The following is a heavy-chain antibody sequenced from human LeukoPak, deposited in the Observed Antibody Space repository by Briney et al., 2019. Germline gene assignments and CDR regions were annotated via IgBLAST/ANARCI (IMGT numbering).Heavy chain of an antibody. Sequence: PGGSLRLSCAASGFTFNYGMHWVRQAPGKGLEWVAVISFDGVNTFYADSVKGRFTISRDNSNNTVYLQMNNLRPEDTAVFYCARGQGYESYYYMDVWGKGTTVSVSS. CDR2: ISFDGVNT. J-gene: IGHJ6*03. D-gene: IGHD2-2*01. CDR3: ARGQGYESYYYMDV. CDR1: GFTFNYG. V-gene: IGHV3-30*19.